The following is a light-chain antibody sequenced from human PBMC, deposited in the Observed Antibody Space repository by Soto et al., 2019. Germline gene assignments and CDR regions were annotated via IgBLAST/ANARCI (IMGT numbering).Light chain of an antibody. CDR1: QSVLYSSNNKNY. Sequence: DIVMTQSPDSLAVSLGERATINCKSGQSVLYSSNNKNYLAWYQQKPGQPPKLLIYWASTRESGVPDRFSGSGSGTDFTLTISSLQAEDVAVYYCQQYYSTLPSFGQGTRLEIK. V-gene: IGKV4-1*01. CDR2: WAS. CDR3: QQYYSTLPS. J-gene: IGKJ5*01.